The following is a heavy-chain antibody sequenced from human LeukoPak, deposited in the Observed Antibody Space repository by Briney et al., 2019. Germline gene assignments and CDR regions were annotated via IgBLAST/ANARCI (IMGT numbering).Heavy chain of an antibody. CDR3: ARGDTAMVINY. Sequence: PGGVLRLSCAASGFTVSSNYMSWVRQAPGKGLEWVSVIYSGGSTYYADSVKGRFTISRDNSKNTLYLQMNSLRAEDTAVYYCARGDTAMVINYWGQGTLVTVSS. J-gene: IGHJ4*02. D-gene: IGHD5-18*01. V-gene: IGHV3-53*01. CDR2: IYSGGST. CDR1: GFTVSSNY.